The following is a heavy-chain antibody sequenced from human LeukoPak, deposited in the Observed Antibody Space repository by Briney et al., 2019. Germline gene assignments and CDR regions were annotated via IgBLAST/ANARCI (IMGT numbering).Heavy chain of an antibody. D-gene: IGHD3-16*01. CDR3: ARRWVYDKRAFDA. CDR2: IYYSGST. CDR1: GGSISSYY. J-gene: IGHJ3*01. Sequence: PSETLSLTCTVSGGSISSYYWSWIRQPPGKGLEWIGYIYYSGSTNYNPSLKSRVTISVDTPKNQFSLKLSSVTAADTAVYYCARRWVYDKRAFDAWGQGTMVTVSS. V-gene: IGHV4-59*08.